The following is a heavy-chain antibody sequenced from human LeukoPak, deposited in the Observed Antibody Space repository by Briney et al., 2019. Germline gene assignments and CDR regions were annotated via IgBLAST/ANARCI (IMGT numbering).Heavy chain of an antibody. CDR3: ASSEGPKKLFAY. CDR2: IYYSGST. V-gene: IGHV4-59*08. J-gene: IGHJ4*02. Sequence: SETLSLTCTVSGGSISSYYWSWIRQPPGKGLEWIGYIYYSGSTNYNPSLKSRVTISVDTSKNQFSLKLSSVTAADTAVYYCASSEGPKKLFAYWGQGTLVTVSS. CDR1: GGSISSYY. D-gene: IGHD2-15*01.